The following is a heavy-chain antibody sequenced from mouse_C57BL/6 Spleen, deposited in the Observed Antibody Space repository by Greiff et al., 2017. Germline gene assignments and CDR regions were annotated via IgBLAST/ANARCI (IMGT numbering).Heavy chain of an antibody. J-gene: IGHJ1*03. V-gene: IGHV5-15*01. Sequence: EVQLVESGGGLVQPGGSLKLSCAASGFTFSDYGMAWVRQAPRKGPEWVAFISNLAYSIYYADTVTGRFTISRENAKNTLYLEMSSLRSEDTAMYYCARRDYGSIWYFDVWGTGTTVTVSS. CDR3: ARRDYGSIWYFDV. D-gene: IGHD1-1*01. CDR1: GFTFSDYG. CDR2: ISNLAYSI.